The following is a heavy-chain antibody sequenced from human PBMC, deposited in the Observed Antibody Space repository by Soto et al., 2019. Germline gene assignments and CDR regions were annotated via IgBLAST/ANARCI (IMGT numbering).Heavy chain of an antibody. D-gene: IGHD3-3*01. J-gene: IGHJ4*02. V-gene: IGHV1-18*01. Sequence: GASVKVSCKASGYTFTSYGISCVRQAPGQGLEWMGWISAYNGNTNYAQKLQGRVTMTTDTSTSTAYMELRSLRSDDTAVYYCARAGPYYDFWSGYYSWGQGTLVTVSS. CDR2: ISAYNGNT. CDR3: ARAGPYYDFWSGYYS. CDR1: GYTFTSYG.